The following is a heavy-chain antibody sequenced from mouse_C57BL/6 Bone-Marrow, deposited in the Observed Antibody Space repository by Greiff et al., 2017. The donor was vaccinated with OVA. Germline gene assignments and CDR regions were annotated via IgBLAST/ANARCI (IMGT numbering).Heavy chain of an antibody. V-gene: IGHV3-5*01. Sequence: EVQLQESGPGLVKPSQTVFLTCTVTGISITTGNYRWSWIRQFPGNKLEWIGYIYYSGTITYNPSLTSRTTITRDTPKNQFFLEMNSLTAEDTATYYWARDKDYDGVAFDYWGQGTTLTVSS. D-gene: IGHD2-4*01. CDR3: ARDKDYDGVAFDY. J-gene: IGHJ2*01. CDR2: IYYSGTI. CDR1: GISITTGNYR.